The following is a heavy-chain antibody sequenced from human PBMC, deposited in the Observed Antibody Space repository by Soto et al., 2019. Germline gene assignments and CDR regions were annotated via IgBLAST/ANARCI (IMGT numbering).Heavy chain of an antibody. CDR2: IYYSGST. Sequence: SETLSLTCTVSGGSISSSSYYWGWIRQPPGKGLEWIGSIYYSGSTYYNPSLKSRVTISVDTSKNQFSLKLSSVTAADTAVYYCARHSSSGWYDYYYGMDVWGQGTTVT. CDR3: ARHSSSGWYDYYYGMDV. D-gene: IGHD6-19*01. V-gene: IGHV4-39*01. J-gene: IGHJ6*02. CDR1: GGSISSSSYY.